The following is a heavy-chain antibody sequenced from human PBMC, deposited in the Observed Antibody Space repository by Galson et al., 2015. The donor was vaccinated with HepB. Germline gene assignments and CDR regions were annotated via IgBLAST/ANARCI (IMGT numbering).Heavy chain of an antibody. CDR3: AANSNDDILSFDH. Sequence: SVKVSCKASGFAFPTSAVQWVRQARGQRLEWIGWIVVGSGDTHYAQKFRDRVTVTRDMSRRTSYMELSSLKSEDTAVYFCAANSNDDILSFDHWGQGALVTVSP. V-gene: IGHV1-58*01. D-gene: IGHD3-9*01. CDR2: IVVGSGDT. J-gene: IGHJ4*02. CDR1: GFAFPTSA.